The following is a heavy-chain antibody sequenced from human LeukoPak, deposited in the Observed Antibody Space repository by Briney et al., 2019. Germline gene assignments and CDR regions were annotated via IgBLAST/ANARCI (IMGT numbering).Heavy chain of an antibody. CDR3: ARDNSSSWYSTEYYYYYMDV. J-gene: IGHJ6*03. CDR2: INPNSGGT. CDR1: RYTFTGYY. D-gene: IGHD6-13*01. V-gene: IGHV1-2*02. Sequence: ASVKVSCKASRYTFTGYYMHWVRQAPGQGLERMGWINPNSGGTNYAQKFQGRVTMTRDTSISTAYMELSRLRSDDTAVYYCARDNSSSWYSTEYYYYYMDVWGKGTTVTVSS.